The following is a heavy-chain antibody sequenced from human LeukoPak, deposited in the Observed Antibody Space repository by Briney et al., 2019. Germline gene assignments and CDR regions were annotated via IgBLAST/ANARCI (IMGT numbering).Heavy chain of an antibody. Sequence: SETLSLTCTVSGGSISSSGYCWGWIRQPPGKGLEWIGSIDYSGNTNYNPSLKSRVTIAVDMSKNQFSLKLSSVTAADTAVYYCARGPPYYYDSSGESDYWGQGTLVTVSS. CDR3: ARGPPYYYDSSGESDY. CDR1: GGSISSSGYC. D-gene: IGHD3-22*01. V-gene: IGHV4-39*01. J-gene: IGHJ4*02. CDR2: IDYSGNT.